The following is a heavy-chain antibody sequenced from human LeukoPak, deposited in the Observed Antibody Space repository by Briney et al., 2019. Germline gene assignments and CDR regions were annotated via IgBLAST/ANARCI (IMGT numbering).Heavy chain of an antibody. CDR2: INPNSGGT. J-gene: IGHJ4*02. D-gene: IGHD4-23*01. CDR1: GYTFTGYY. Sequence: ASVKVSCKASGYTFTGYYMHWVRQAPGQGLEWMGWINPNSGGTNYAQKFQGRVTMTRDTSISTAYMELSRLRSDDTAVYYCARALSTVVIRDYCDYWGQGTLVTVSS. V-gene: IGHV1-2*02. CDR3: ARALSTVVIRDYCDY.